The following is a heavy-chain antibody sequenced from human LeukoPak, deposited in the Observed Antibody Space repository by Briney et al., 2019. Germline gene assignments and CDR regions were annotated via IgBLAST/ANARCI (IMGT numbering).Heavy chain of an antibody. V-gene: IGHV3-23*01. J-gene: IGHJ2*01. CDR3: ASRQYSTSWAGLGL. CDR2: IIGTGGDT. CDR1: GFTFSNAW. D-gene: IGHD6-13*01. Sequence: GGSLRLSCAASGFTFSNAWMSWVRQAPGKGLEWVSTIIGTGGDTYYADSVKGRFTISRDNSKNTLYLQMNSLRAEDTAVFYCASRQYSTSWAGLGLWGRGTLVTVSS.